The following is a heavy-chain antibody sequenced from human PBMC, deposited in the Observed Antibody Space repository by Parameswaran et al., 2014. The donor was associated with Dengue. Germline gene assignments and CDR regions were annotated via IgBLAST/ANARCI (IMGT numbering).Heavy chain of an antibody. Sequence: VRQAPGKGLEWVSGISWNSGSIGYADSVKGRFTISRDNAKNSLYLQMNSLRAEDMALYYCARKPEHGYFDYWGQGTLVTVSS. CDR2: ISWNSGSI. V-gene: IGHV3-9*03. CDR3: ARKPEHGYFDY. J-gene: IGHJ4*02.